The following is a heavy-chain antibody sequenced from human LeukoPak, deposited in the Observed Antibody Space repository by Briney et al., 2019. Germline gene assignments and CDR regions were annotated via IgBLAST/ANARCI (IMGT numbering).Heavy chain of an antibody. CDR3: VGGTSHPV. J-gene: IGHJ3*01. CDR2: ILSDSGTTI. CDR1: GFSFSSYA. Sequence: GGSLRLSCAASGFSFSSYAMSWVRQAPGKGLEWISSILSDSGTTIHYADSVKGRFTISRDDAKNSLYLQMNSLRVEGTAVYYCVGGTSHPVWGQGTTVTVSS. D-gene: IGHD1-14*01. V-gene: IGHV3-48*04.